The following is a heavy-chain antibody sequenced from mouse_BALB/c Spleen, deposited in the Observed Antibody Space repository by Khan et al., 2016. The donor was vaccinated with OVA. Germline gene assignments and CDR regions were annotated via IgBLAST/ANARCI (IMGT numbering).Heavy chain of an antibody. D-gene: IGHD4-1*01. J-gene: IGHJ3*01. CDR1: GFSFSSYS. CDR3: ASHLTGTFDY. Sequence: EVQVVESGGDLVRPGGSLKLSCAASGFSFSSYSMSWVRQTPDKRLEWVATISSGGDYTYYPDSVKGRFTISRDTATHTLYLHMSSLTSEQTTNDNSASHLTGTFDYWGQGTLVTVSA. CDR2: ISSGGDYT. V-gene: IGHV5-6*01.